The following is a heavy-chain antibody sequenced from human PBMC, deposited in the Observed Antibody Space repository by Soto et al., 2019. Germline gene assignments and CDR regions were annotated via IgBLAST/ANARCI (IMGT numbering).Heavy chain of an antibody. CDR3: ARGSLWFGDSPRYLDY. CDR2: IIPILGIA. V-gene: IGHV1-69*02. CDR1: GGTISRYT. J-gene: IGHJ4*02. Sequence: ASGKVSCKASGGTISRYTNSWGRPAPGQGLEWMGRIIPILGIANYAQKFQGRVTITADKSTSTAYMELSSLRSEDTAVYYCARGSLWFGDSPRYLDYRAQGTLVTVSS. D-gene: IGHD3-10*01.